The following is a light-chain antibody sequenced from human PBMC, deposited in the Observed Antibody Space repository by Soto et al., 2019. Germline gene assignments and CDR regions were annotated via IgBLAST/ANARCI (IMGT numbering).Light chain of an antibody. CDR3: SSYTTSNTRQIV. CDR1: SSDVGGYNY. CDR2: DVT. J-gene: IGLJ1*01. V-gene: IGLV2-14*03. Sequence: QSALTQPASVSGSPGQSITSSCTGTSSDVGGYNYVSWYQHHPGKAPKLIIYDVTNRPSGVSNPFSGSKSGNTASLTISGLQPEDEADYYCSSYTTSNTRQIVFGTGTKVTVL.